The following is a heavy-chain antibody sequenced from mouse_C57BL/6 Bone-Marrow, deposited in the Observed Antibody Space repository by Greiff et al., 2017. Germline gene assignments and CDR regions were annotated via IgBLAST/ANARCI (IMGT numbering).Heavy chain of an antibody. CDR1: GFTFSSYT. J-gene: IGHJ4*01. CDR2: ISGGGGNT. Sequence: EVKVVESGGGLVKPGGSLKLSCAASGFTFSSYTMSWVRQTPEKRLEWVATISGGGGNTYYPDSVKGRFTISRDNAKNTLYLQMSGLRSEDTALYYCARYYYSNRYYYAMDYWGQGTSVTVSS. CDR3: ARYYYSNRYYYAMDY. D-gene: IGHD2-5*01. V-gene: IGHV5-9*01.